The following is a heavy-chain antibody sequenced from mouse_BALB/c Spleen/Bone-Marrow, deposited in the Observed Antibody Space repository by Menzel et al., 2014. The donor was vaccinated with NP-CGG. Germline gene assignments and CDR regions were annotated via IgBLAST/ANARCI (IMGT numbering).Heavy chain of an antibody. Sequence: DVMLVESGGGLVQPGGSRKLSCAASGFTFSSFGMHWVRQAPEKGLEWVAYISSGSSTIYYADTLKGRFTISRDNPKNTLFPQMTSLRSEDTAMYYCARSRLRGYYFDYWGQGTTLTVSS. J-gene: IGHJ2*01. D-gene: IGHD3-2*02. CDR2: ISSGSSTI. CDR3: ARSRLRGYYFDY. CDR1: GFTFSSFG. V-gene: IGHV5-17*02.